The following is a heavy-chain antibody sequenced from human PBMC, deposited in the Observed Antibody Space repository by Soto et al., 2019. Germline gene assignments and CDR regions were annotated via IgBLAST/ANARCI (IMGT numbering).Heavy chain of an antibody. CDR3: ATSYGNAWYTY. Sequence: SETLSLTCAVYGGSFSGYYWSWIRQPPGKGLEWIGEINHSGSTNYNPSLKSRVTISVDTSKNQFTLKLTSVTVADTAVYYCATSYGNAWYTYWGQGTQVTVSS. V-gene: IGHV4-34*01. CDR1: GGSFSGYY. D-gene: IGHD6-13*01. J-gene: IGHJ4*02. CDR2: INHSGST.